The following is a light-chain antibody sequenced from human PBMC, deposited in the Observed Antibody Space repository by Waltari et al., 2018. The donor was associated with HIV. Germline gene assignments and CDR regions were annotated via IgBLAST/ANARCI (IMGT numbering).Light chain of an antibody. J-gene: IGLJ1*01. CDR2: EVS. CDR3: SSYTSSSTPYV. CDR1: SSDVGGYHY. Sequence: QSALPQPASVSGSPGQSITISSTGTSSDVGGYHYVSWYQQHPGKAPKLMIYEVSNRPSGVSNRFSGSKSGNTASLTISGLQAEDEADYYCSSYTSSSTPYVFGTGTKVTVL. V-gene: IGLV2-14*01.